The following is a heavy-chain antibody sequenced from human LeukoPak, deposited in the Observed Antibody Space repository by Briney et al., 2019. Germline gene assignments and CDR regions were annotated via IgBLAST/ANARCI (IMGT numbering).Heavy chain of an antibody. CDR3: ARGSPVGYYYDSSGYPGAKYYFDY. Sequence: PEALSLTCAVYGGSFSGYYWSGIRPPPGRGGEWVGEINHSGSTNYNPSLQRRATISVDTSKNQFSLKLSSVTAADTAVYYCARGSPVGYYYDSSGYPGAKYYFDYWDQGTLVTVSS. CDR2: INHSGST. D-gene: IGHD3-22*01. V-gene: IGHV4-34*01. CDR1: GGSFSGYY. J-gene: IGHJ4*02.